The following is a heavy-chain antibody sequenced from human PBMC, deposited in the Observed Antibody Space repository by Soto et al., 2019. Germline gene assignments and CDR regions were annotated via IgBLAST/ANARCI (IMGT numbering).Heavy chain of an antibody. J-gene: IGHJ4*01. V-gene: IGHV5-51*01. CDR2: IYPYDSDT. CDR3: ARHLGGSTRGNFDY. CDR1: GYSFTSYW. D-gene: IGHD2-2*01. Sequence: PGESLKISCKTSGYSFTSYWIGWVRQMPGKGMEWMGNIYPYDSDTRYSPSFQGQVTISADTSITTAYLQWSGLRASDTAMYFCARHLGGSTRGNFDYWGQGTLVTVSS.